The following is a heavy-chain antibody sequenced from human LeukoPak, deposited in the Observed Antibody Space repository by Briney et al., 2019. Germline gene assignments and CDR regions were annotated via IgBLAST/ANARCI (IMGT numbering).Heavy chain of an antibody. CDR3: AKENKYCSGGSCSITDNFDY. CDR2: ISGSGGST. J-gene: IGHJ4*02. CDR1: GFTFSSYA. D-gene: IGHD2-15*01. V-gene: IGHV3-23*01. Sequence: GGSLRLSCAASGFTFSSYAMSWVCQAPGKGLEWVSAISGSGGSTYYADSVKGRFTISRDNSKNTLYLQMNSLRAEDTAVYYCAKENKYCSGGSCSITDNFDYWGQGTLVTVSS.